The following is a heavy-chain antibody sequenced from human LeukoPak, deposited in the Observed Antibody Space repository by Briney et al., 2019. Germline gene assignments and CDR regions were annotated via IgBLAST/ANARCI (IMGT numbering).Heavy chain of an antibody. D-gene: IGHD6-19*01. CDR1: GGSISNFY. V-gene: IGHV4-4*09. CDR3: ARLPARGWYLDS. CDR2: IHPSGST. Sequence: PSATLSLTCIVSGGSISNFYWSWIRQPPGKGLKWIGDIHPSGSTNYNPSLKSRVFISIDTSKNQFSLKLTSVTAADTAVYYCARLPARGWYLDSWGQGTLVTVSS. J-gene: IGHJ5*01.